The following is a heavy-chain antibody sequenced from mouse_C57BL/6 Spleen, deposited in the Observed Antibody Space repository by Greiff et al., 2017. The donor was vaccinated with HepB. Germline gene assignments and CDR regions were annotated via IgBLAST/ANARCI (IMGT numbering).Heavy chain of an antibody. V-gene: IGHV1-69*01. Sequence: QVQLQQPGAELVMPGASVKLSCKASGYTFTSYWMHWVKQRPGQGLEWIGEIDPSDSYTNYNQKFKGKSTLTVDKSSSTAYMQLSSLTSEDSAVYYCARPLDSSGPYAMDYWGQGTSVTVSS. D-gene: IGHD3-2*02. J-gene: IGHJ4*01. CDR2: IDPSDSYT. CDR3: ARPLDSSGPYAMDY. CDR1: GYTFTSYW.